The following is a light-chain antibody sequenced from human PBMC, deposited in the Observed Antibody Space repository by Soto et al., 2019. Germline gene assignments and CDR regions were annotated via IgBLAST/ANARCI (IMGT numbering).Light chain of an antibody. CDR2: DAS. CDR1: QSVSSY. J-gene: IGKJ5*01. Sequence: EIVLTQSPATLSLSPGERATLSCRASQSVSSYLAWYQQKPGQAPRLLIYDASNRATGIPARFSGSGSGTDFTLTISSLEPEDFAGYDCQQRSLPITFGPGTRLEIK. CDR3: QQRSLPIT. V-gene: IGKV3-11*01.